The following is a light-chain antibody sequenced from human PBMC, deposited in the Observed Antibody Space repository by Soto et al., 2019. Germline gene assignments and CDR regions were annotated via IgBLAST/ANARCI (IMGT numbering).Light chain of an antibody. CDR1: SSNIGAGYE. V-gene: IGLV1-40*01. Sequence: QLVLTQPPSVSEAPGQRVTISCTGSSSNIGAGYEAHWYQQVPGTAPKLLIYENNNRPSGVPDRFSGSKSGTSASLAITGLQADDEAEYYCQSYDSSLSGYVFGTGTKVTVL. CDR3: QSYDSSLSGYV. J-gene: IGLJ1*01. CDR2: ENN.